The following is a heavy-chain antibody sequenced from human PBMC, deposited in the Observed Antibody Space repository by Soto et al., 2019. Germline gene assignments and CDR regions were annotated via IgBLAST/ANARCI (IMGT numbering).Heavy chain of an antibody. D-gene: IGHD6-13*01. CDR3: ARGTPSVATGSSSWLTPYYYYGMDV. CDR2: TYYRSNWYN. V-gene: IGHV6-1*01. CDR1: GDSVSSNSAA. J-gene: IGHJ6*02. Sequence: SQAVSLTCASSGDSVSSNSAAWNWIKQSPSRGLEWLGRTYYRSNWYNDYAVSVKSRITVNPDTSKNQFSLQLNSVTPEDTAVYYCARGTPSVATGSSSWLTPYYYYGMDVWGQGTTVTV.